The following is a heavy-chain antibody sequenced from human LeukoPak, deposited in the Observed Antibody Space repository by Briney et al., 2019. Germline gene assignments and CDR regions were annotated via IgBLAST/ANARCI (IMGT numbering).Heavy chain of an antibody. CDR3: AREGISGVVGFDS. V-gene: IGHV3-21*06. Sequence: DSLKGRFTISRDNARHSLYLQLNSLRAEDTAVYYCAREGISGVVGFDSWGQGTLVTVSS. J-gene: IGHJ4*02. D-gene: IGHD3-3*01.